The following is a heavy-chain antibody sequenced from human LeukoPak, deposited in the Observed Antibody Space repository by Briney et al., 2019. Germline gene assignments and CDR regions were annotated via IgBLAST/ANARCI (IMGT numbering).Heavy chain of an antibody. CDR2: MSGSGGRT. J-gene: IGHJ6*02. Sequence: GGSLRLSCAASGFTFDTYAMSWVRQAPGKGLEWVSTMSGSGGRTFYADSVKGRFTISRDNAKNSLYLQMNSLRAEDTAVYYCARPLAITMVRGVIITDYYYYGMDVWGQGTTVTVSS. D-gene: IGHD3-10*01. CDR1: GFTFDTYA. V-gene: IGHV3-23*01. CDR3: ARPLAITMVRGVIITDYYYYGMDV.